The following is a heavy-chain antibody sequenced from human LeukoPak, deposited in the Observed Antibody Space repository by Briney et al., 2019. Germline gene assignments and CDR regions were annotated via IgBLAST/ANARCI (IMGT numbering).Heavy chain of an antibody. Sequence: GGPLRLSCAASGFTFSSYGMHWVRQAPGKGLEWVAVISYDGSNKYYADSVKGRFTISRDNSKNTLYLQMNSLRAEDTAVYYCARTRTSGYPYYFDYWGQGTLVTVSS. CDR3: ARTRTSGYPYYFDY. D-gene: IGHD5-12*01. V-gene: IGHV3-30*03. J-gene: IGHJ4*02. CDR1: GFTFSSYG. CDR2: ISYDGSNK.